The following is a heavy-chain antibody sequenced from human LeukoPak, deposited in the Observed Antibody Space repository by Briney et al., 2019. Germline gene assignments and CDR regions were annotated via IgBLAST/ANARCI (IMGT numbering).Heavy chain of an antibody. J-gene: IGHJ3*02. CDR2: INWNGGNT. CDR1: GFIFDDYG. V-gene: IGHV3-20*04. Sequence: GGSQRLSCAASGFIFDDYGMSWVRQAPGKGLEWVSGINWNGGNTGYADSVKGRFTISRDNAKNSLYVQMNSLRAEDTALYYCARGITGTHTVFSFDIWGQGTMVTVSS. CDR3: ARGITGTHTVFSFDI. D-gene: IGHD1-7*01.